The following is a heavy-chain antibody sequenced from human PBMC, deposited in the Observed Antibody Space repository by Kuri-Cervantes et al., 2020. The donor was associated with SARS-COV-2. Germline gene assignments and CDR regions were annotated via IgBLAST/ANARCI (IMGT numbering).Heavy chain of an antibody. V-gene: IGHV1-2*02. CDR2: INPNSGGT. CDR1: GYTFTGYY. D-gene: IGHD3-10*01. CDR3: ARGGITMVRGVTFDY. Sequence: ASVKVSCKASGYTFTGYYMHWVRQAPGQGLEWMGWINPNSGGTNYAQKFQGRVTMTRDTSISTAYMELSRLRSDDAAAYYCARGGITMVRGVTFDYWGQGTLVTVSS. J-gene: IGHJ4*02.